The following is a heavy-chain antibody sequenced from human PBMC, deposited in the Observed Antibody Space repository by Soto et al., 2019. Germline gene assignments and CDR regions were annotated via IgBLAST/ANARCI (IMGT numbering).Heavy chain of an antibody. CDR1: GFTFSSYG. J-gene: IGHJ5*02. D-gene: IGHD6-13*01. V-gene: IGHV3-33*01. CDR3: ARDWSRQAGYSSSWYDWFDP. Sequence: GGSLRLSCAASGFTFSSYGMHWVRQAPGKGLEWVAVIWYDGSNKYYADSVKGRFTISRDNSKNTLYLQMNSLRAEDTAVYYCARDWSRQAGYSSSWYDWFDPWGQGTLVTVSS. CDR2: IWYDGSNK.